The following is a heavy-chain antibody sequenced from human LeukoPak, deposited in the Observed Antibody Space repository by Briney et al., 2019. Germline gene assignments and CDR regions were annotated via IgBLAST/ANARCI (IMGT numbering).Heavy chain of an antibody. D-gene: IGHD2-2*01. CDR2: IKPSGGST. CDR1: GYTFTSDY. J-gene: IGHJ4*02. CDR3: ARVDVVVPAAMRDPENYFDY. Sequence: ASVKVACKASGYTFTSDYMYWVRQAPGKRLEWMGIIKPSGGSTSYAQKFQGRVTMTRDTSTSTVYMELSSLRSEDTAVYYCARVDVVVPAAMRDPENYFDYWGQGTLVTVSS. V-gene: IGHV1-46*01.